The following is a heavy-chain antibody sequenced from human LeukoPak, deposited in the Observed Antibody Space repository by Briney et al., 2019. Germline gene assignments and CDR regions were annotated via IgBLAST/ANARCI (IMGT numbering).Heavy chain of an antibody. D-gene: IGHD3-22*01. V-gene: IGHV1-69*13. CDR2: IIPIFGTA. CDR1: GGTFSSYA. CDR3: ARDLNVRGYSCFDY. J-gene: IGHJ4*02. Sequence: SVKVSCKASGGTFSSYAISCVRQAPGQGLEWMGGIIPIFGTANYAQKFQGRVTITADESKSTAYMEMSSLRSEDTAVYYCARDLNVRGYSCFDYWGQGTLVTVSS.